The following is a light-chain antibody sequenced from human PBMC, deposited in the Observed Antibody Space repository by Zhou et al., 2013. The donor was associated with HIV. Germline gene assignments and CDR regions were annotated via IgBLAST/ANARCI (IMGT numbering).Light chain of an antibody. CDR3: AAWDDSLSGYVV. CDR1: SSSIGSNY. V-gene: IGLV1-47*01. J-gene: IGLJ2*01. Sequence: QSVLTQPPSASGTPGQRVTISCSGSSSSIGSNYVYWYQQLPGTAPKLLIYRNDQRPSGVPDRFSGSKSGTSASLAISGLRSDDEADYYCAAWDDSLSGYVVFGGGTKLTVL. CDR2: RND.